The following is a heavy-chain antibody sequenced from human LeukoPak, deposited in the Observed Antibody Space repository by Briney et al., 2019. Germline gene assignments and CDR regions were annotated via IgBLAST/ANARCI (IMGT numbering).Heavy chain of an antibody. CDR3: ARGFTQRAGGITIFGVVTRSIYYYYYMDV. CDR2: INHSGST. Sequence: SGTLSLTCAVYGGSFSGYYWSWIRQPPGKGLEWIGEINHSGSTNYNPSLKSRVTISVDTSKNQFSLKLSSVTAADTAVYYCARGFTQRAGGITIFGVVTRSIYYYYYMDVWGKGTTVTVSS. J-gene: IGHJ6*03. CDR1: GGSFSGYY. D-gene: IGHD3-3*01. V-gene: IGHV4-34*01.